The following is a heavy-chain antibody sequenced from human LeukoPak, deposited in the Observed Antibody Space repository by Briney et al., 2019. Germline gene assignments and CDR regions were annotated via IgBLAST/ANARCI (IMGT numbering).Heavy chain of an antibody. J-gene: IGHJ3*02. CDR1: GYTFTGYY. D-gene: IGHD3-22*01. CDR3: ARDRLPNYYDSSGHFDI. CDR2: INPNSGGT. Sequence: ASVKVSCEASGYTFTGYYMHWVRQAPGQGLEWMGRINPNSGGTNYAQKFQGRVTMTRDTSISTAYMELSRLRSDDTAVYYCARDRLPNYYDSSGHFDIWGQGTMVTVSS. V-gene: IGHV1-2*06.